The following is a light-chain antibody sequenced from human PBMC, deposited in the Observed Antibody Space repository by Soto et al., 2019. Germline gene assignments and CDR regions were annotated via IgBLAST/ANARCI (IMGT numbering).Light chain of an antibody. CDR2: VAS. J-gene: IGKJ1*01. CDR1: QSVSSSY. V-gene: IGKV3-20*01. Sequence: ETVLTQSPGTLSLSPGERATLSCRASQSVSSSYLAWYQQKPGPAPRLLIYVASSRATGIPDRFSVSGSGTDFTLTISRLEPEDFEVYYCQQYGSSPPSWTFGQGTKVEIK. CDR3: QQYGSSPPSWT.